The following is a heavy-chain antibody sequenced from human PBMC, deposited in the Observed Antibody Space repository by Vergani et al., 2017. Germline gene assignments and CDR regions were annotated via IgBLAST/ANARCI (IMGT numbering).Heavy chain of an antibody. J-gene: IGHJ3*01. V-gene: IGHV5-51*01. CDR2: IYPGDSEV. CDR3: ASGGHGSENGGALQL. CDR1: GYIFSNFW. Sequence: EKQLVQSGSETKKPGESLKISCQAFGYIFSNFWIVWVRQRPGRGVRWMGIIYPGDSEVKSNPNFRGQVIFSVDTSVNTAYLQWRSLQASDTATYFCASGGHGSENGGALQLWGEGTNITVYS. D-gene: IGHD3-10*01.